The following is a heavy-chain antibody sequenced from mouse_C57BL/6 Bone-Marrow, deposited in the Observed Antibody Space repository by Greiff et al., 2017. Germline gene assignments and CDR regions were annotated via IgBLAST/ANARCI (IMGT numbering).Heavy chain of an antibody. CDR2: ISYDGSN. V-gene: IGHV3-6*01. J-gene: IGHJ2*01. CDR3: ARGNPYFDY. CDR1: GYSIPSGYY. Sequence: EVQVVESGPGLVKPSQSLSLTCSVTGYSIPSGYYWNWIRQFPGNKLEWMGYISYDGSNNYNPSLKNRISITRDTSKNQFFLKLNSVTTEDTATYYCARGNPYFDYWGQGTTLTVSS.